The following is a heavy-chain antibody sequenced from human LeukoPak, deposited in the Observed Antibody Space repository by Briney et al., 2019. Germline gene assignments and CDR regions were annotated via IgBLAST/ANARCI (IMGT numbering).Heavy chain of an antibody. CDR2: IKQDGSEK. Sequence: GGSLRLSCAASGFTFSSYWMSWVRQAPGKGLEWVANIKQDGSEKYYVDSVKGRFTISRDNAKNSLYLQMNSLRAEDTAVYYCARDGITDNYGSGSWGSYWGQGTLVTVSS. D-gene: IGHD3-10*01. CDR1: GFTFSSYW. V-gene: IGHV3-7*03. J-gene: IGHJ4*02. CDR3: ARDGITDNYGSGSWGSY.